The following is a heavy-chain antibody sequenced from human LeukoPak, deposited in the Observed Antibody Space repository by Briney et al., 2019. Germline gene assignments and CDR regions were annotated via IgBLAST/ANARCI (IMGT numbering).Heavy chain of an antibody. CDR2: IIPIFGTA. CDR3: ARDKREPYSSSWRGFDY. CDR1: GGTFSSYA. D-gene: IGHD6-13*01. V-gene: IGHV1-69*13. J-gene: IGHJ4*02. Sequence: SVKVSCKASGGTFSSYAISWVRQAPGQGLEWMGGIIPIFGTANYAQKFQGRVTITADESTSTAYMELSSLRSEDTAVYYCARDKREPYSSSWRGFDYWGQGTLVTVSS.